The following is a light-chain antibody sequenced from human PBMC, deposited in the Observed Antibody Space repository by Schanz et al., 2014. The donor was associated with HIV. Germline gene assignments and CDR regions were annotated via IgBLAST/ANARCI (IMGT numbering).Light chain of an antibody. CDR3: SSYAGSNNLV. J-gene: IGLJ1*01. Sequence: QSVLTQPASVSGSPGQSITISCSGDSSDIGGYDYVSWFQQHPGKAPKLMIYEVSKRPSGVPDRFSGSKSGNTASLTVSGLQAEDEADYYCSSYAGSNNLVFGTGTKLTVL. CDR2: EVS. V-gene: IGLV2-8*01. CDR1: SSDIGGYDY.